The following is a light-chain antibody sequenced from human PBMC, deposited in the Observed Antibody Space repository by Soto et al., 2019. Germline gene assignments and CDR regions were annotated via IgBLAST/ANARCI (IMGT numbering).Light chain of an antibody. CDR1: SSDVGGYNY. J-gene: IGLJ1*01. CDR3: SSYTTSSTLGV. Sequence: SVLPQPASVSGSPGQSITISCTGTSSDVGGYNYVSWYQQHPGKATKLMIYEVSNRPSGVSNRFSGSKSGNTASLTISGLQAEHEADYYCSSYTTSSTLGVFGTGTKATVL. CDR2: EVS. V-gene: IGLV2-14*01.